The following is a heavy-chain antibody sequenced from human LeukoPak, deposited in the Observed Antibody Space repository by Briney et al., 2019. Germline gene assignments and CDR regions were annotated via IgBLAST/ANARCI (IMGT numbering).Heavy chain of an antibody. Sequence: SETLSLTCTVSGVSISSSYSYWSWIRQPAGKGLEWIGRIYTSGSTNYNPSLKSRVTMSVDTSKNQFSLKLSSVTAADTAVYYCARGKYYYGSGSYSFDYWGQGTLVTVSS. J-gene: IGHJ4*02. CDR3: ARGKYYYGSGSYSFDY. V-gene: IGHV4-61*02. D-gene: IGHD3-10*01. CDR2: IYTSGST. CDR1: GVSISSSYSY.